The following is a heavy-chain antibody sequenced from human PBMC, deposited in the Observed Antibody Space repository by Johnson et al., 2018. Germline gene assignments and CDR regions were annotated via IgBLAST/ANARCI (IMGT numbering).Heavy chain of an antibody. J-gene: IGHJ4*02. CDR2: ISYDGSHK. CDR3: AREGYSSSSGYFDY. D-gene: IGHD6-6*01. CDR1: GFTFSSYV. V-gene: IGHV3-30-3*01. Sequence: VQLVESGGGVVQPGRSLRLSCAASGFTFSSYVMHWVRQAPGKGLEWVAVISYDGSHKNYADSVKGRFTISRDNSKNTLYLQMNSLRAEDTAVYYCAREGYSSSSGYFDYWGQGTLVTVSS.